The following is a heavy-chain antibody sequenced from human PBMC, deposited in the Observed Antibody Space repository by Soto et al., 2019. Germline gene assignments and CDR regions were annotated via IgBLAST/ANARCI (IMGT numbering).Heavy chain of an antibody. CDR1: GGTFSSYA. J-gene: IGHJ6*02. CDR2: IIPIFGTA. CDR3: ARDQWLAERYYGMDV. V-gene: IGHV1-69*01. Sequence: QVQLVQSGAEVKKPGSSVKVSCKASGGTFSSYAISWVRQAPGQGLEWMGGIIPIFGTANYAPKFQGRVTITADESTSAGYMELSSLRSEDTAVYYCARDQWLAERYYGMDVWGQGATVTVAS. D-gene: IGHD6-19*01.